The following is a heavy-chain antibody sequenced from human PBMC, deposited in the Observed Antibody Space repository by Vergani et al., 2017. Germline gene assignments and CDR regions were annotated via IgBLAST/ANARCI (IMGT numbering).Heavy chain of an antibody. CDR3: AKGGGNGGYLDY. CDR1: GFTFSSYG. Sequence: QVQLVESGGGVVQPGRSLRLSCAASGFTFSSYGLHWVRQAPGKGLEWVAVISYDGSNKYYADSVKGRFTISRDNSKNTLYLQMNSLRAEDTAVYYCAKGGGNGGYLDYWGQGILVTVSS. J-gene: IGHJ4*02. CDR2: ISYDGSNK. D-gene: IGHD3-16*01. V-gene: IGHV3-30*18.